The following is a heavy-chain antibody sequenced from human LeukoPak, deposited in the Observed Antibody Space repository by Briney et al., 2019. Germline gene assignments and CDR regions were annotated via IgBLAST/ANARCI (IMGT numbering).Heavy chain of an antibody. CDR3: ARVVRGTAAGNNWFDP. Sequence: ASVKVSCKASGYTFTGYYMHWVRQAPGQGLEWMGWINPNSGGTNYAQKFQGRVTMTRDRSISTAYMELSRLRSDDTAVYYCARVVRGTAAGNNWFDPWGQGTQVTVSS. CDR2: INPNSGGT. J-gene: IGHJ5*02. D-gene: IGHD6-13*01. V-gene: IGHV1-2*02. CDR1: GYTFTGYY.